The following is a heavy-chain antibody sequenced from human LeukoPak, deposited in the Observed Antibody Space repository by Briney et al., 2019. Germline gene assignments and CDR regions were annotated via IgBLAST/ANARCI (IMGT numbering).Heavy chain of an antibody. CDR1: GGSISSSSYY. Sequence: PSETLSLTCTVSGGSISSSSYYWGWIRQPPGKGLEWIGYIYYSGSTNYNPSLKSRVTISVDTSKNQFSLKLSSVTAADTAVYYCARGPTTVGAFDIWGQGTMVTVSS. CDR3: ARGPTTVGAFDI. J-gene: IGHJ3*02. V-gene: IGHV4-61*05. D-gene: IGHD4-23*01. CDR2: IYYSGST.